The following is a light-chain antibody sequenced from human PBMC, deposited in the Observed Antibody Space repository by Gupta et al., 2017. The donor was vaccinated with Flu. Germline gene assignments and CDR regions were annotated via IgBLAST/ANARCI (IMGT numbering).Light chain of an antibody. Sequence: QSVLTQPPSASGTPGQRVTISCSGSSSNIGSNTEVWYQQLPRTAPKLLIYNNFQRPSGVPDRFSGSKSGTSASLAISDLQSEDEAIYYCATLDDSLSAYVFGPGTKVTVL. J-gene: IGLJ1*01. CDR3: ATLDDSLSAYV. CDR1: SSNIGSNT. CDR2: NNF. V-gene: IGLV1-44*01.